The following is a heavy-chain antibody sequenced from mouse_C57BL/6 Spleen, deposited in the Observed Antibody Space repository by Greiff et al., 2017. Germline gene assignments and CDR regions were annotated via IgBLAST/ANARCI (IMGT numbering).Heavy chain of an antibody. CDR1: GYTFTDYY. CDR3: TREGHRRDYGG. D-gene: IGHD1-1*01. J-gene: IGHJ1*03. V-gene: IGHV1-77*01. CDR2: IDPGCGST. Sequence: VQLQQSGAELVKPGASVKISCKASGYTFTDYYINWVKQRTGQGLEWIGMIDPGCGSTYYNEKFKGKATLTEDKSSSTAYMQLSSLTSEDSAVYFCTREGHRRDYGGWGTGATVT.